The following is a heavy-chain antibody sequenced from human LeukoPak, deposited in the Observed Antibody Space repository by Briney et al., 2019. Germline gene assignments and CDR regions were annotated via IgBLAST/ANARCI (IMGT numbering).Heavy chain of an antibody. Sequence: GGSLRLSCAASGFTFSNYAMNWVRQAPGEGLEWVSVISASGGSTHYADSVKGRFTISRDNSKNTLYLQMSSLRAEDTAVYFCAKDPFWSSHDSSGYYQLAYWGQGTLVTVSS. CDR3: AKDPFWSSHDSSGYYQLAY. J-gene: IGHJ4*02. D-gene: IGHD3-22*01. CDR1: GFTFSNYA. V-gene: IGHV3-23*01. CDR2: ISASGGST.